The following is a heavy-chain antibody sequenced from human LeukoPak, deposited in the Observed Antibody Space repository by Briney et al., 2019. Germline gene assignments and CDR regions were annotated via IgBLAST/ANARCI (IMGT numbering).Heavy chain of an antibody. CDR1: GYTFTSYG. Sequence: ASVKVSCKASGYTFTSYGISWVRQAPGQGLEWMGWISAYNGNTNYAQKFQGRVTMTRNTSISTAYMELSSLRSEDTAVYYCASGYSSGWDAFDIWGQGTMVTVSS. J-gene: IGHJ3*02. CDR2: ISAYNGNT. CDR3: ASGYSSGWDAFDI. V-gene: IGHV1-18*01. D-gene: IGHD6-19*01.